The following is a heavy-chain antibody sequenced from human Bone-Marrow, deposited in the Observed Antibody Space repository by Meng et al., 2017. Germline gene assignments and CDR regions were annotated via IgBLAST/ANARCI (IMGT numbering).Heavy chain of an antibody. J-gene: IGHJ4*02. CDR1: GFTFSNSD. Sequence: GGSLRLSCAASGFTFSNSDMNWVRQAPGKGLEWVSGVSWNGSRTHYADSVKGRFIISRDNSRNFLYLQMNSLRAEDTAVYYCARDRRAVAGNLLDYWGQGTLVTVSS. V-gene: IGHV3-19*01. CDR2: VSWNGSRT. D-gene: IGHD6-19*01. CDR3: ARDRRAVAGNLLDY.